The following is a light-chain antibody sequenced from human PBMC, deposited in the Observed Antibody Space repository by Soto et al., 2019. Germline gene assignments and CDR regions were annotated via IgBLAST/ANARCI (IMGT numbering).Light chain of an antibody. V-gene: IGKV3-20*01. CDR3: QHLSA. Sequence: EIVLTQSPGTLSLSPGERASLSCRSSQSLSSSHLIWYQQKPGQAPRLLIYDASSRATGSPDRFSGGWSGTDFTLTISRLEPEDFAVYYCQHLSAFGQGTKVEIK. J-gene: IGKJ1*01. CDR2: DAS. CDR1: QSLSSSH.